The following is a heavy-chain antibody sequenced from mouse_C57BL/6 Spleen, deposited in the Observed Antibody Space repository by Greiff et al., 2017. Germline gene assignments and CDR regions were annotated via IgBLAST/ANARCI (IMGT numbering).Heavy chain of an antibody. CDR2: IDPNSGGT. CDR1: GYTFTSYW. D-gene: IGHD1-1*01. J-gene: IGHJ3*01. CDR3: ASKAPGSSYEAWFAY. V-gene: IGHV1-72*01. Sequence: QVQLQQPGAELVKPGASVKLSCKASGYTFTSYWMHWVKQRPGRGLEWIGRIDPNSGGTKYNEKLKSKATLTVDKPSSTAYMQLSSLTSEDSAVYYCASKAPGSSYEAWFAYWGQGTLVTVSA.